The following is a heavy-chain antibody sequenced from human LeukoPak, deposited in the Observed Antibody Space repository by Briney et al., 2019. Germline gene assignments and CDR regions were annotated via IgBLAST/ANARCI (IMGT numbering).Heavy chain of an antibody. V-gene: IGHV3-23*01. CDR3: ARQIVVVPAAPGGFDY. Sequence: GGSLRLSCAASGFTFSSYAMSWVRQAPGKGLDWVSAISGSGGSTYYADSVKGRFTISRDNSKNTLYLQMNSLRAEDTAVYYCARQIVVVPAAPGGFDYWGQGTLVTVSS. J-gene: IGHJ4*02. CDR2: ISGSGGST. D-gene: IGHD2-2*01. CDR1: GFTFSSYA.